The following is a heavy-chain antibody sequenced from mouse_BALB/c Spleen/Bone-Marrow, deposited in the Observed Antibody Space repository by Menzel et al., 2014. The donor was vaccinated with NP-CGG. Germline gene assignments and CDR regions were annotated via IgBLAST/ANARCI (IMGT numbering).Heavy chain of an antibody. CDR1: GFTFSSYG. V-gene: IGHV5-6*01. D-gene: IGHD4-1*01. Sequence: EVKVVESTGDLVKPGGSLKLSWAASGFTFSSYGMSCVRQIPDKKLEWVANISSGGSYTYYPDSAKGRLTISRANAKNTLTLQMSSLKPEDTAMYYCAGLGRDCFDYWGQGTTRTVSS. J-gene: IGHJ2*01. CDR2: ISSGGSYT. CDR3: AGLGRDCFDY.